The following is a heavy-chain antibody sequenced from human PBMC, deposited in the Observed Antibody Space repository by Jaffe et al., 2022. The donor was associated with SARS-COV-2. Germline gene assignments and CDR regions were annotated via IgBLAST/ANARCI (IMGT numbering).Heavy chain of an antibody. CDR1: GASVSSGNYY. D-gene: IGHD6-13*01. J-gene: IGHJ4*02. CDR3: ARLSSSNWYFDY. Sequence: QVQLQESGPGLVKPSQTLSLTCTVSGASVSSGNYYWSWIRQPAGKGLEWIGRMYTSGSTDYNPSLKSRITISLDTSKNQFSLRLSSVTAADTAVYYCARLSSSNWYFDYWGQGTLVPVSS. CDR2: MYTSGST. V-gene: IGHV4-61*02.